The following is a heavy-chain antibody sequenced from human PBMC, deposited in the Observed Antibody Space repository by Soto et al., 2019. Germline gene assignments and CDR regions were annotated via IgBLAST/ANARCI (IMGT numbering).Heavy chain of an antibody. Sequence: QVQLQQWGAGLLKPSETLSLTCAVYGGSFSGYYWCWIRQPPGKGLEWIGEINHSGSTNYNPSLKGRVTISVDTSKTHFTLKLGSVTAADMAVYYCARGVSAGVITFYYSDGMDVWGQGTTVTVSS. CDR1: GGSFSGYY. D-gene: IGHD3-22*01. J-gene: IGHJ6*02. CDR2: INHSGST. V-gene: IGHV4-34*01. CDR3: ARGVSAGVITFYYSDGMDV.